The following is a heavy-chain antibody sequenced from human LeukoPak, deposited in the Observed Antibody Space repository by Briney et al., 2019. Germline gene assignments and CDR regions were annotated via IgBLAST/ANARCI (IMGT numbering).Heavy chain of an antibody. Sequence: ASVKVSCKASGYTFTGYYMRWVRQAPGQGLEWMGWINPNSGGTNYAQKFQGRVTMTRDTSISTAYMELSRLRSDDTAVYYCARGRGAAGIFGNWFDPWGQGTLVTVSS. D-gene: IGHD6-13*01. J-gene: IGHJ5*02. V-gene: IGHV1-2*02. CDR1: GYTFTGYY. CDR2: INPNSGGT. CDR3: ARGRGAAGIFGNWFDP.